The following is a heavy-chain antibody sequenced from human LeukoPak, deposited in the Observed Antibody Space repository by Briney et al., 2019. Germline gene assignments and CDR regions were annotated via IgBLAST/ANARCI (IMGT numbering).Heavy chain of an antibody. D-gene: IGHD2-2*01. CDR1: GFTFSSYA. J-gene: IGHJ4*02. Sequence: GGCLRLSCAASGFTFSSYAMSWVRQAPGKGLEWVSAISGSGGSTYYADSVKGRFTISRDNSKNTLYLQMNSLRAEDTAVYYCAKDKDIVVVPAAIGDCWGQGTLVTVSS. V-gene: IGHV3-23*01. CDR2: ISGSGGST. CDR3: AKDKDIVVVPAAIGDC.